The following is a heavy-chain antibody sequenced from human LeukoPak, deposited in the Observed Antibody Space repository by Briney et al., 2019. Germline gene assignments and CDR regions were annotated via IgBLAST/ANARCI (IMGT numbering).Heavy chain of an antibody. V-gene: IGHV3-30-3*01. J-gene: IGHJ4*02. D-gene: IGHD3-9*01. CDR3: ARDYFLEYGWHFDY. Sequence: GGSLRLSCAASGFTFSSFTMHWVRQAPGKGLEWVAVISYDGSNKYYADSVKGRFTISRDNSKNTLYLQMNSLRAEDTAVYYCARDYFLEYGWHFDYWGQGTLVTVSS. CDR1: GFTFSSFT. CDR2: ISYDGSNK.